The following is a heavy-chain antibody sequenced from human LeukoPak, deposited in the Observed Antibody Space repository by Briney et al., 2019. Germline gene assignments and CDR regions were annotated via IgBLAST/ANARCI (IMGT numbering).Heavy chain of an antibody. V-gene: IGHV4-59*01. Sequence: SETLSLTCTVSGGSISPYYWSWVRQSPGKGLEWVAYIFYSGSTNYNPSLKSRVTISLDTSKKQFSLRLSSVTAADTAVYYCARERVGGNYADYWGQGILVTVSS. D-gene: IGHD4-23*01. CDR2: IFYSGST. CDR1: GGSISPYY. CDR3: ARERVGGNYADY. J-gene: IGHJ4*02.